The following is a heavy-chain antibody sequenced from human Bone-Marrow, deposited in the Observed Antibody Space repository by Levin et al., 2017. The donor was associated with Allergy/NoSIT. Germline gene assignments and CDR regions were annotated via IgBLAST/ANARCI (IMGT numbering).Heavy chain of an antibody. Sequence: SETLSLTCTVSGGSISSYYWSWIRQPPGKGLEWIGYIYYSGSTNYNPSLKSRVTISVDTSKNQFSLKLSSVTAADTAVYYCARGLSGGSWSQDYWGQGTLVTVSS. CDR3: ARGLSGGSWSQDY. J-gene: IGHJ4*02. V-gene: IGHV4-59*01. CDR1: GGSISSYY. CDR2: IYYSGST. D-gene: IGHD2-15*01.